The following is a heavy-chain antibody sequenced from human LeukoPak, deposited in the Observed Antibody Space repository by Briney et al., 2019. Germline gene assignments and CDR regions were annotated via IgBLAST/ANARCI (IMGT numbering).Heavy chain of an antibody. CDR1: GFTFSRCD. V-gene: IGHV3-30*02. J-gene: IGHJ4*02. CDR3: ARDKDTSYLSSFDY. Sequence: TGGSLRLSCAASGFTFSRCDMHWVRQAPGKGLEWVAFVLYDESLKYYADSVRGRVTISRDNSKNTLYLQMNSLRAADTAVYYCARDKDTSYLSSFDYWGQGTLVTVSS. D-gene: IGHD2-2*01. CDR2: VLYDESLK.